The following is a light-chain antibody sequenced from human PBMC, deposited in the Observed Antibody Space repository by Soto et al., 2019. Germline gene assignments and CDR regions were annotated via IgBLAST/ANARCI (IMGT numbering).Light chain of an antibody. Sequence: QPVLTQPSSASGTPGQRVTISCSGSSANIGHTSVTWCQHLPGTAPKLLIHGNYQRPSGVPDRFSGSKSGNSASLTISGLQAEDEADYYCSSYAGSYILGVFGGGTKLTVL. CDR3: SSYAGSYILGV. J-gene: IGLJ3*02. CDR1: SANIGHTS. CDR2: GNY. V-gene: IGLV1-44*01.